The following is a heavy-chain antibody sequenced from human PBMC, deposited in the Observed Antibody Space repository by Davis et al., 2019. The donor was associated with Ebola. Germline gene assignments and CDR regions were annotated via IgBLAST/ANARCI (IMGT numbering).Heavy chain of an antibody. CDR2: INPNSGDT. CDR3: ASSDFRDKSYTYGMDV. V-gene: IGHV1-2*06. D-gene: IGHD3-3*01. J-gene: IGHJ6*04. Sequence: ASVQVSCKASGYTFTGYYLHWVRQAPGQGLEWMGRINPNSGDTNYAQHFQGRVTMTRDTSISTAYMELSRLRSDDTAVYYCASSDFRDKSYTYGMDVWGKGTTVTVSS. CDR1: GYTFTGYY.